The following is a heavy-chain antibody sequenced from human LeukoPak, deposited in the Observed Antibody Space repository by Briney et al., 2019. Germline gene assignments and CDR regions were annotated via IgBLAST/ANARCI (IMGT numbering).Heavy chain of an antibody. J-gene: IGHJ6*02. CDR3: ARKDYCYSGMDF. V-gene: IGHV1-8*01. Sequence: ASVKVSCKSSGYTFASYDINWVRQATGQGIEWMGWMNPNSGNTGYSQKFQGRVAMTRNTSISTAYMELSILRSEDTAVYYCARKDYCYSGMDFWGQGTTVTVSS. CDR2: MNPNSGNT. CDR1: GYTFASYD.